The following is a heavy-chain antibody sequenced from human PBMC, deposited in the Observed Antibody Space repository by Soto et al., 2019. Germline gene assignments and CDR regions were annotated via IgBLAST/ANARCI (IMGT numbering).Heavy chain of an antibody. D-gene: IGHD2-15*01. J-gene: IGHJ4*02. CDR3: AKIRWTISLQEEDAI. CDR1: GGTFDSYA. V-gene: IGHV1-69*06. Sequence: VQLVQSGAEVKKPGSSVKVSCKSSGGTFDSYAISWVRQAPGQGLEWMGGVIPIFGTPHYAQKFHGRVTITADIPTSTAYLELSSLKSADTAVYYCAKIRWTISLQEEDAIWGQGTLVTVSS. CDR2: VIPIFGTP.